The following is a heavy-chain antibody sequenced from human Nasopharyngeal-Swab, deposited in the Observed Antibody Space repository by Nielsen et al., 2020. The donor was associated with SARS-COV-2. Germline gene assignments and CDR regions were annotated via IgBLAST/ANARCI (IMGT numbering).Heavy chain of an antibody. CDR1: GFSFNNYG. CDR3: ARDGLDYDFWSAYFMDV. D-gene: IGHD3-3*01. V-gene: IGHV3-30*02. CDR2: IRNDGSNK. Sequence: GESLKISCAASGFSFNNYGMHWVRQARGKGLEWVAFIRNDGSNKYYGDSVKGRFTISIDNAKNSLYLQMNSLRAEDTAVYYCARDGLDYDFWSAYFMDVWGQGTTVTVSS. J-gene: IGHJ6*02.